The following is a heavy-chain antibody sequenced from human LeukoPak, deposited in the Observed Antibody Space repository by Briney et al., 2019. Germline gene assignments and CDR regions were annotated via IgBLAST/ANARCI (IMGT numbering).Heavy chain of an antibody. D-gene: IGHD3-22*01. Sequence: GGSLRLSCAASGFTFSSYSLNWVRLAPGKGLEWVSSISSSGSYIYYADSVKGRFTISRDNAKNSPYLQMNSLRAEDTAVYYCAREEHGGMIVVVIPGESAFDIWGQGTMVTVSS. CDR2: ISSSGSYI. V-gene: IGHV3-21*01. CDR1: GFTFSSYS. J-gene: IGHJ3*02. CDR3: AREEHGGMIVVVIPGESAFDI.